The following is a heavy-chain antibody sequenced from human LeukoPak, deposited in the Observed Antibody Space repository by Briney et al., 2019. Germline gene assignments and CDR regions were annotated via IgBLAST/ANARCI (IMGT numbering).Heavy chain of an antibody. V-gene: IGHV1-46*01. Sequence: ASVKVSCKASGYTFTNSYIHWVRQAPGQGLEWMGIINPSGGSTSYAQKFQGRVTMTRDTSTSTVYMELSSLRSEDTAVYYCAMTNFLSIYDAFDIWGQGTMVTVSS. J-gene: IGHJ3*02. CDR2: INPSGGST. D-gene: IGHD3-3*01. CDR3: AMTNFLSIYDAFDI. CDR1: GYTFTNSY.